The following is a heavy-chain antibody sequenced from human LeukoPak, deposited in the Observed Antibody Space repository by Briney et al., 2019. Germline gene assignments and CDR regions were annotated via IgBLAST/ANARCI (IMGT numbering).Heavy chain of an antibody. Sequence: GGSLRLSCAASGFTFSSYAMSWDRQAPGKGLEWVSAISGSGGSTYYADSVKGRFTISRDNSKNTLNLQMNSLRAEDTAVYYCARDLGQYYDTSDNWFDPWGQGTLVTVSS. V-gene: IGHV3-23*01. D-gene: IGHD3-22*01. CDR2: ISGSGGST. J-gene: IGHJ5*02. CDR1: GFTFSSYA. CDR3: ARDLGQYYDTSDNWFDP.